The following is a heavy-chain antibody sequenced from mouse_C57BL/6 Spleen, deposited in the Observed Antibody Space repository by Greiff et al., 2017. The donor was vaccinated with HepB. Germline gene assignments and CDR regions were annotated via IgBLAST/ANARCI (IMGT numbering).Heavy chain of an antibody. CDR2: IYPRSGNT. CDR3: ARGGGDSSGPWFAY. V-gene: IGHV1-81*01. D-gene: IGHD3-2*02. CDR1: GYTFTSYG. J-gene: IGHJ3*01. Sequence: QVQLQQSGAELARPWASVKLSCKASGYTFTSYGISWVKQRTGQGLEWIGEIYPRSGNTYYNEKFKGKATLTADKSSSTAYMELRSLTSEDSAVYFCARGGGDSSGPWFAYWGQGTLVTVSA.